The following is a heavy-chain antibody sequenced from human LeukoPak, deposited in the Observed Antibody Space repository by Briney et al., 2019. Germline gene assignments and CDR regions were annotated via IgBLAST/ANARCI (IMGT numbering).Heavy chain of an antibody. J-gene: IGHJ4*02. CDR3: AATYYYDGSGDY. CDR2: ISYDGSKR. Sequence: PGGSLRLSCAASGFTFSSYAMHWVRQAPGKGLEWVAVISYDGSKRYYADSVKGRFTISGDNAKNSLYLLMNSLRTEDTAVYYCAATYYYDGSGDYWGQGTLVTVSS. CDR1: GFTFSSYA. V-gene: IGHV3-30-3*01. D-gene: IGHD3-22*01.